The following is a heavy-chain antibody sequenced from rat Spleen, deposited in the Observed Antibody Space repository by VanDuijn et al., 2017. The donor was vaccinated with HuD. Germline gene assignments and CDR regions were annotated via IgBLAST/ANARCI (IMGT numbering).Heavy chain of an antibody. J-gene: IGHJ2*01. D-gene: IGHD3-8*01. CDR2: ISYDGSST. CDR1: GFTFSNYG. Sequence: EVQLVESGGGLVQPGRSLKLSCAASGFTFSNYGMAWVRQAPTKGLEWVATISYDGSSTYYRDSVKGRFTISRDNAENTVYLQMNSLRSEDTATYYCAKSPLDYWGQGVMVTVSS. CDR3: AKSPLDY. V-gene: IGHV5-29*01.